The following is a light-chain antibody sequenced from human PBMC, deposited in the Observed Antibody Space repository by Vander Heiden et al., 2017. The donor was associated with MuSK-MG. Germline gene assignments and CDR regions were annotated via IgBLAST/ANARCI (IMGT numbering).Light chain of an antibody. CDR1: QSVLYSSNNKNY. V-gene: IGKV4-1*01. Sequence: DIVMTQSPDSLAGSLGERATINCKSSQSVLYSSNNKNYLAWYQQKPGQPPKLLIYWASTRESGVPDRFSGSGSGTDFTLTISSLQAEDVAVYYCQQEDSTPYTFGQGTKLEIK. CDR2: WAS. J-gene: IGKJ2*01. CDR3: QQEDSTPYT.